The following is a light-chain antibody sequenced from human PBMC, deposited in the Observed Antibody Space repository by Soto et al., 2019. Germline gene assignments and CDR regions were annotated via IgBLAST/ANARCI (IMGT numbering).Light chain of an antibody. CDR2: GNS. CDR3: QSYDSSLSGYV. CDR1: SSNIGAGYD. Sequence: QSVLTQPPSVSGAPGQRVTISCNGSSSNIGAGYDVHWYQQLPETAPKLLIYGNSNRPSGVPDRFSGSKSGTSASLAITGLQAEYEADYYCQSYDSSLSGYVFGTGTKLTVL. V-gene: IGLV1-40*01. J-gene: IGLJ1*01.